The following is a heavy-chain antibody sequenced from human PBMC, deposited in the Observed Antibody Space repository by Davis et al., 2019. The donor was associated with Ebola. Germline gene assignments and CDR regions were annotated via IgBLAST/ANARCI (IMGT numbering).Heavy chain of an antibody. D-gene: IGHD1-26*01. V-gene: IGHV1-69*04. CDR2: IIPILGIA. CDR3: ARGWEEQAYYYYYGMEV. CDR1: GGTFSSYA. Sequence: SVKVSCKASGGTFSSYAISWVRQAPGQGLEWMGRIIPILGIANYAQKFQGRVTITADKSTSTAYMELSSLRSEDTAVYYCARGWEEQAYYYYYGMEVWGQGNTVTVSS. J-gene: IGHJ6*02.